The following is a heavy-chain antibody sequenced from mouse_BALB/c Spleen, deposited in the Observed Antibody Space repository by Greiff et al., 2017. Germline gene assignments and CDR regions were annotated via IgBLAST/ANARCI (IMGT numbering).Heavy chain of an antibody. CDR1: GYSITSGYY. CDR3: ARDRNYRYDGKPDY. V-gene: IGHV3-6*02. Sequence: EVKLQESGPGLVKPSQSLSLTCSVTGYSITSGYYWNWIRQFPGNKLEWMGYISYDGSNNYNPSLKNRISITRDTSKNQFFLKLNSVTTEDTATYYCARDRNYRYDGKPDYWGQGTTLTVSS. J-gene: IGHJ2*01. D-gene: IGHD2-14*01. CDR2: ISYDGSN.